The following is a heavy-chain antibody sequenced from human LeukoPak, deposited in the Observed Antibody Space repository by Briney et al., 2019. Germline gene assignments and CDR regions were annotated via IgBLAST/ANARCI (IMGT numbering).Heavy chain of an antibody. CDR1: GGAISSYY. D-gene: IGHD6-19*01. CDR2: IHYSGST. Sequence: SETLSLTCTVSGGAISSYYWNWIRQAPGKGLEWIGYIHYSGSTNHNSSLKSRVTISVDTSKNQYSLKLSSVTAADTAVYYCARDGVAGGFDYWGQGTLVTVSS. J-gene: IGHJ4*02. CDR3: ARDGVAGGFDY. V-gene: IGHV4-59*01.